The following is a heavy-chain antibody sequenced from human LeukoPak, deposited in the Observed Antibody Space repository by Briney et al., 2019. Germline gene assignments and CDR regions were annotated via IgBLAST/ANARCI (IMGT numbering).Heavy chain of an antibody. V-gene: IGHV1-69*04. D-gene: IGHD3-22*01. CDR1: GGTFGSYA. CDR2: IIPILGIA. J-gene: IGHJ3*02. Sequence: SVKVSCKASGGTFGSYAISWVRQAPGQGLEWMGRIIPILGIANYAQKFQGRVTITADKSTSTAYMELSSLRSEDTAVYYCARAGLGDYYDSSGYYYSDAFDIWGQGTMVTVSS. CDR3: ARAGLGDYYDSSGYYYSDAFDI.